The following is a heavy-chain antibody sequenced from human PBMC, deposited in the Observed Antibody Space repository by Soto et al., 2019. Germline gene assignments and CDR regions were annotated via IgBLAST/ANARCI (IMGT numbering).Heavy chain of an antibody. Sequence: GGSLRLSCAASGFTFSSYAMSWVRQAPGRGLEWVAGVRQDGSKTYYVDSVKGRFTISRDNAKNTLYLQMNSLRAEDTAVYYCATSVYCNGGSCNAYWGLGTLVTVSS. CDR1: GFTFSSYA. J-gene: IGHJ4*02. V-gene: IGHV3-7*01. D-gene: IGHD2-15*01. CDR3: ATSVYCNGGSCNAY. CDR2: VRQDGSKT.